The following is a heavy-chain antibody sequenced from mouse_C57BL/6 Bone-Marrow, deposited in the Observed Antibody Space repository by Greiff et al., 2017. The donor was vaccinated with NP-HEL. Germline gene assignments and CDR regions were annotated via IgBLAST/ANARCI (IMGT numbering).Heavy chain of an antibody. J-gene: IGHJ3*01. V-gene: IGHV14-4*01. CDR2: IDPENGDT. CDR1: GFNIKDDY. CDR3: TPLVLRYFAY. D-gene: IGHD1-1*01. Sequence: VQLKQSGAELVRPGASVKLSCTASGFNIKDDYMHWVKQRPEQGLEWIGWIDPENGDTEYASKFQGKAPITADTSSNTAYLQLSSLTSEDTAVYYCTPLVLRYFAYWGQGTLVTVSA.